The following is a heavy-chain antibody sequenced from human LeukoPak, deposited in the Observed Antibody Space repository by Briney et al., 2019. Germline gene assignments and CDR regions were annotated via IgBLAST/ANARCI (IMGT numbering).Heavy chain of an antibody. Sequence: GRSLRLSCAASGFTFSSYAMHWVRQAPGKGLEWVAVISYDGSNKYYADSVKGRFTISRDNSKNTLYLQMNSLRAEDTAVYYCARERRGYYAEYWGQGTLVTVSS. CDR3: ARERRGYYAEY. V-gene: IGHV3-30*04. CDR2: ISYDGSNK. J-gene: IGHJ4*02. D-gene: IGHD3-3*01. CDR1: GFTFSSYA.